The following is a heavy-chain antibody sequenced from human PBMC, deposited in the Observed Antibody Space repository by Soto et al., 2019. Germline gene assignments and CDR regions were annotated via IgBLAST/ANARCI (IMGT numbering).Heavy chain of an antibody. Sequence: QVQLVQSGAEVKKPGSSVEVSCKASGGTFSSYAISWVRQAPGQGLEWMGGIIPIFGTANYAQKFQGRVTITADESTSTAYMELSSLRSEDMAVYYCARDLRDDPHYGPYFDYWGQGTLVTVSS. CDR2: IIPIFGTA. J-gene: IGHJ4*02. V-gene: IGHV1-69*01. CDR1: GGTFSSYA. D-gene: IGHD3-10*01. CDR3: ARDLRDDPHYGPYFDY.